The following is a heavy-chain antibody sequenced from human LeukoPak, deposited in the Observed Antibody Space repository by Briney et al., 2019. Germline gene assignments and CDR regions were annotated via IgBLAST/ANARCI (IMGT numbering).Heavy chain of an antibody. Sequence: GGSLRLSCAASGFTFSNYAMSWVRQAPGKGLEWVSAISGSGGSTYYADSVKGRFTISRDNSKNTLYLQMNSLRAEDTAVYYCARCTTGNTHYPIDYWGQGTLVTVSS. CDR3: ARCTTGNTHYPIDY. D-gene: IGHD4-17*01. CDR1: GFTFSNYA. CDR2: ISGSGGST. J-gene: IGHJ4*02. V-gene: IGHV3-23*01.